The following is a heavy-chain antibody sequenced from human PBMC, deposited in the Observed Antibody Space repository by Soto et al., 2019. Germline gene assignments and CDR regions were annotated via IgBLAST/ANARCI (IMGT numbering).Heavy chain of an antibody. D-gene: IGHD6-19*01. CDR1: GASISIYY. Sequence: PETLYLAFSVSGASISIYYWHWIRQPPGKGLEWIGYVYSSDYTRYSSSLKSRVTISVDTSKSQFYLRLNSVTAADTAVYYCASSAGTPGDFFYYNGMDVWGQGTTVTVSS. J-gene: IGHJ6*02. CDR2: VYSSDYT. V-gene: IGHV4-59*01. CDR3: ASSAGTPGDFFYYNGMDV.